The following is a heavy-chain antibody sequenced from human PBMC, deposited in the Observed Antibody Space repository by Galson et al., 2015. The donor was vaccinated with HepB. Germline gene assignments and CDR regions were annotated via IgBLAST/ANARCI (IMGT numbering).Heavy chain of an antibody. D-gene: IGHD3-22*01. V-gene: IGHV3-74*01. CDR1: GFPLSFYA. J-gene: IGHJ6*02. CDR2: INGDGSVT. CDR3: ARDPLYDRSGSYFGLDV. Sequence: SLRLSCAASGFPLSFYAMHWVRQPPGKGLKWVSHINGDGSVTNYADSVKGRFTISRDNAKTTVYLQMNSLRAEDTALYYCARDPLYDRSGSYFGLDVWGQGTTVTVSS.